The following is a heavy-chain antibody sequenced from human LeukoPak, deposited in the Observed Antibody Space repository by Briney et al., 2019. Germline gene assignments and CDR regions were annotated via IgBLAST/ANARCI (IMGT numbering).Heavy chain of an antibody. D-gene: IGHD6-19*01. J-gene: IGHJ5*02. Sequence: GGSLRLSCAASGLHFSGTAMSWVRQAPGKGLEWVSAISHDGMNAYYADSVKGRFTISRDNSKKTVSLEMSSLTAADTGVYYCAKDGAQYSSGPECDPRGQGALVTISP. CDR3: AKDGAQYSSGPECDP. CDR1: GLHFSGTA. CDR2: ISHDGMNA. V-gene: IGHV3-23*01.